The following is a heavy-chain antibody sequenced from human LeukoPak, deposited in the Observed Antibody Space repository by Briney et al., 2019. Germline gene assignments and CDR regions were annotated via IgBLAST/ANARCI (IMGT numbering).Heavy chain of an antibody. CDR1: GASISSYY. D-gene: IGHD6-19*01. V-gene: IGHV4-59*12. CDR3: ARDTIYSSGLDY. Sequence: PSETLSLTCSVSGASISSYYWSWIRQPPGKGLEWIGYIYYSGSTYYNPSLKSRVTISVDTSKNQFSLKLSSVTAADTAVYYCARDTIYSSGLDYWGQGTLVTVSS. J-gene: IGHJ4*02. CDR2: IYYSGST.